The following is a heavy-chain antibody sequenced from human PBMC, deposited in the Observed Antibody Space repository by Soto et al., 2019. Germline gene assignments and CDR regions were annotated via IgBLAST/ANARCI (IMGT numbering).Heavy chain of an antibody. CDR3: ARELPKKLYDFWSGYYTGGARRWPQDDNYGMDV. J-gene: IGHJ6*02. CDR1: GFTFSSYS. Sequence: GGSLRLSCAASGFTFSSYSMNWVRQAPVKGLERVSSISSSSSYIYYEDSVKGRYTISRDNSKNSLYLQINSLRAEDTAVYYCARELPKKLYDFWSGYYTGGARRWPQDDNYGMDVWGQGTTVTVSS. V-gene: IGHV3-21*01. D-gene: IGHD3-3*01. CDR2: ISSSSSYI.